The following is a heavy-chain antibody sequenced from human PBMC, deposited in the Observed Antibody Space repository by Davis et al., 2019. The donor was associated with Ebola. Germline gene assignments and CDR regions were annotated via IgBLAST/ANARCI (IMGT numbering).Heavy chain of an antibody. D-gene: IGHD4-17*01. Sequence: GESLKISCAASGFTFSSYAMSWVRQAPGRGLEWVAFVRSHGSDDHYADSVKGRFTISRDNSKNTLYLQMNSLRAEDTAVYYCAKWARTVSFFYWGQGTLVTVSS. CDR3: AKWARTVSFFY. CDR2: VRSHGSDD. J-gene: IGHJ4*02. CDR1: GFTFSSYA. V-gene: IGHV3-30*02.